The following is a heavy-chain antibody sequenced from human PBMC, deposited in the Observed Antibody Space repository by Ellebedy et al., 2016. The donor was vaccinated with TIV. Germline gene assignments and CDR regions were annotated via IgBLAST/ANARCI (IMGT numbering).Heavy chain of an antibody. V-gene: IGHV3-7*01. Sequence: GGSLRLXCAASGFTFSSYWMSWVRQAPGKGLEWVANINQDGSEKYYVDSVEGRFTISRDNAKSTLYLQMNSLRVEDTAVIYCARKRGGGGRDYWGQGTLVTVSS. CDR1: GFTFSSYW. J-gene: IGHJ4*02. CDR3: ARKRGGGGRDY. CDR2: INQDGSEK. D-gene: IGHD4-23*01.